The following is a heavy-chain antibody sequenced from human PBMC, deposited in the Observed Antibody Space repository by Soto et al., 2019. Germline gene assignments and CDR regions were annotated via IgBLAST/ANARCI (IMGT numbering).Heavy chain of an antibody. D-gene: IGHD3-22*01. J-gene: IGHJ6*02. Sequence: ASVNVSCKASGYTFTSYDINWVRQATGQGLEWMGWINPNSGNTGYAQKFQGRVTMTRNTSISTAYMELSSLRSEDTAVYYCARLSGTMIVVYGMDVWGQGTTVTVSS. V-gene: IGHV1-8*01. CDR2: INPNSGNT. CDR3: ARLSGTMIVVYGMDV. CDR1: GYTFTSYD.